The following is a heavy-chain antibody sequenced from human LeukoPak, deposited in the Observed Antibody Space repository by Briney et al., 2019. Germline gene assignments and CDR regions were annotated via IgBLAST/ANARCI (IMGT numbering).Heavy chain of an antibody. V-gene: IGHV4-39*07. J-gene: IGHJ3*02. CDR3: ARVTYSSSSISLDAFDI. Sequence: NPSETLSLTCTVSGGSISSSSYYWGWIRQPPGKGLEWIGSIYYSGSTYYNPSLKSRVTISVDTSKNQFSLKLSSVTAADTAVYYCARVTYSSSSISLDAFDIWGQGTMVTVSS. D-gene: IGHD6-6*01. CDR1: GGSISSSSYY. CDR2: IYYSGST.